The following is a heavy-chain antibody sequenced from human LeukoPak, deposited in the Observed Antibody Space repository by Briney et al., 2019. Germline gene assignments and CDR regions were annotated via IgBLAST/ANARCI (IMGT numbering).Heavy chain of an antibody. Sequence: SETLSLTCTVSGGSISSGSYYWSWIRQPAGKGLEWIGRIYTSGSTNYNPSLKSRVTISADTSKNQFSLKLSSVTAADTAVYYCARGPADYNKLKPGDRDGYNYKSKRTPFDYWGQGTLVTVSS. CDR1: GGSISSGSYY. CDR3: ARGPADYNKLKPGDRDGYNYKSKRTPFDY. CDR2: IYTSGST. D-gene: IGHD5-24*01. J-gene: IGHJ4*02. V-gene: IGHV4-61*02.